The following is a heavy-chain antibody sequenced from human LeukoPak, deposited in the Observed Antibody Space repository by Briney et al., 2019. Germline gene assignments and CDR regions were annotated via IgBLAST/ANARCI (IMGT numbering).Heavy chain of an antibody. CDR1: GFIFSSYG. J-gene: IGHJ4*02. Sequence: GGSLRLSCAASGFIFSSYGMHWVRQAPGKGLEWVAFIRYDGSNKYYADSVKGRFTISRDNAKNSLYLQMNSLRAEDTAVYYCASGHGDYGKDWGQGTLVTVSS. CDR3: ASGHGDYGKD. CDR2: IRYDGSNK. V-gene: IGHV3-30*02. D-gene: IGHD4-17*01.